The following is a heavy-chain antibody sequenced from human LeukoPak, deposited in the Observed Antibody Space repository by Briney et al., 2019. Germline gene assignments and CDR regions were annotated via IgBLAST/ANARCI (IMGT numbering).Heavy chain of an antibody. CDR1: GFIFNNYA. Sequence: GGSLRPSCAASGFIFNNYALHWVRQAPGKGLEWVAVISKDGSQKYHADSVKGRFTISRDNSKNTLFLQMTSLGAEDTAVYFCARESYGDYYFDSWGQGTLVIVSS. D-gene: IGHD4-17*01. V-gene: IGHV3-30-3*01. CDR2: ISKDGSQK. CDR3: ARESYGDYYFDS. J-gene: IGHJ4*02.